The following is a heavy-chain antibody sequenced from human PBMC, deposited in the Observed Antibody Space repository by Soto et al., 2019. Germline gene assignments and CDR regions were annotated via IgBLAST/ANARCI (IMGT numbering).Heavy chain of an antibody. Sequence: PGGSLRLSCAASGFTFSSYGMHWVRQAPGKGLEWVAVISYDGSNKYYADSVKGRFTISRDNSKNTLYLQMNSLRAEDTAVYYCAKDPFYSGYDPGPYYYYGMDVWGQGTTVTVSS. V-gene: IGHV3-30*18. D-gene: IGHD5-12*01. CDR3: AKDPFYSGYDPGPYYYYGMDV. CDR2: ISYDGSNK. CDR1: GFTFSSYG. J-gene: IGHJ6*02.